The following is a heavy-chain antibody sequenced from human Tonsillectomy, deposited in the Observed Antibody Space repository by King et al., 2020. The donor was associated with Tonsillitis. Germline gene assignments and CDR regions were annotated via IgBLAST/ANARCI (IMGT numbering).Heavy chain of an antibody. CDR1: GFTFSSYW. CDR2: IKQDGSEK. V-gene: IGHV3-7*01. CDR3: ASGYCLLTDAFDI. D-gene: IGHD2-21*01. Sequence: VQLVESGGGLVQPGGSLRLSCAASGFTFSSYWMSWVRQAPGKGLEWVANIKQDGSEKYYVDSVKGRFTISRDNAKNSLYLQMNSLRAEDTAVYYCASGYCLLTDAFDIWGQGTMVTVSS. J-gene: IGHJ3*02.